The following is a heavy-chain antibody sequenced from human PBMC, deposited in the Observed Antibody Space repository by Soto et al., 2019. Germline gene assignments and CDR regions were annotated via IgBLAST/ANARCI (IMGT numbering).Heavy chain of an antibody. D-gene: IGHD2-15*01. J-gene: IGHJ4*02. V-gene: IGHV1-69*01. CDR3: ARIPRYSYPTSDPLDN. CDR2: ILPIMGSV. CDR1: GGTFNTYT. Sequence: QVHLVQSGSEVKKPGSSVTVSCKASGGTFNTYTFSWVRQAPGQGLEWMGSILPIMGSVNYAHDFRGRLSITADPSTTTAYMELTSQTSHDTAIYYCARIPRYSYPTSDPLDNWGQGTLVTVSS.